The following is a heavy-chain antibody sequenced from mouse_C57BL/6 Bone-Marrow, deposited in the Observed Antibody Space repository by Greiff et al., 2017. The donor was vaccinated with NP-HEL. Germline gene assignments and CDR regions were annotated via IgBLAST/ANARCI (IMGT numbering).Heavy chain of an antibody. D-gene: IGHD1-1*01. CDR1: GFTFNTYA. Sequence: EVQLVESGGGLVQPKGSLKLSCAASGFTFNTYAMHWVRQAPGKGLECVARIRSKSSNYASYSADSVKDRFTIYRDDSQSRLYLLRNNLKTEDTAMYYGVITTVLWGQGTSVTVSS. V-gene: IGHV10-3*01. CDR2: IRSKSSNYAS. J-gene: IGHJ4*01. CDR3: VITTVL.